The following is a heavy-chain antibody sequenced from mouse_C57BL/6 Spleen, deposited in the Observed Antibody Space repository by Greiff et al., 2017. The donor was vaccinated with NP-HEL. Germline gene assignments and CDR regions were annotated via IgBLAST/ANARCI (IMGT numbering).Heavy chain of an antibody. V-gene: IGHV14-3*01. CDR1: GFNIKNTY. CDR2: IDPATGNT. D-gene: IGHD1-1*01. J-gene: IGHJ4*01. CDR3: ARSSSYEYYAMDY. Sequence: VQLKESVAELVRPGASVKLSCTASGFNIKNTYMHWVKQRPEQGLEWIGRIDPATGNTRYAPKFQGKATITADTSSNTAYLQLSSLTSEDTAIYYCARSSSYEYYAMDYWGQGTSVTVSS.